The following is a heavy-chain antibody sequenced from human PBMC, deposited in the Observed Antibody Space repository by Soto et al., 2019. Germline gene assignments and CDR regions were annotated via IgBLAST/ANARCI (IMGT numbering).Heavy chain of an antibody. D-gene: IGHD2-2*02. CDR2: IYPGDSDT. V-gene: IGHV5-51*01. J-gene: IGHJ6*02. Sequence: GASLKISCKGSGYIFTSYWIGWVLQMPGKGLEWMGIIYPGDSDTRYSPSFQGQVTISADKSISAAYLQWSSLKASDTAMYYCARLDCSSTIWYMYSSYGMEVCGQGTTVTVTS. CDR3: ARLDCSSTIWYMYSSYGMEV. CDR1: GYIFTSYW.